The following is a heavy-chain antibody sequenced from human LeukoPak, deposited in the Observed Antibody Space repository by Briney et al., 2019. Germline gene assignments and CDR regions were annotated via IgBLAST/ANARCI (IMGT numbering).Heavy chain of an antibody. CDR1: GGSISNYY. CDR2: IYYSGST. D-gene: IGHD3-10*01. V-gene: IGHV4-59*01. Sequence: SETLSLTCTVSGGSISNYYWSWIRQPPGKGLEWIGYIYYSGSTNYNPSLKSRVTISVDTSKNQFSLKLSSVTAADTAVYYCARAGFSRGSDYWGQGTLVTVSS. CDR3: ARAGFSRGSDY. J-gene: IGHJ4*02.